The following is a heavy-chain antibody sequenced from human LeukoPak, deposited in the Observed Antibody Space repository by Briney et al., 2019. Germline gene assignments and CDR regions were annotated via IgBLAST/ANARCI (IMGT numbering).Heavy chain of an antibody. J-gene: IGHJ5*02. CDR2: ISSSSSSYI. CDR1: GFTFCSYS. V-gene: IGHV3-21*01. CDR3: ARDRAGAEDWFDH. Sequence: PGGSLRLSCAASGFTFCSYSMSWGRQARGEGLEWGSSISSSSSSYIYYADSVKGRFTISRDNAKNSLYLQMNSLRAEDTAVYYCARDRAGAEDWFDHWGQGTLVTVSS. D-gene: IGHD3-10*01.